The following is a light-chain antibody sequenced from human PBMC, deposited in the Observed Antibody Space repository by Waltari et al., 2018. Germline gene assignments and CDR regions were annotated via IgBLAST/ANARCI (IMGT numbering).Light chain of an antibody. Sequence: QSVLTQPPSASGTPGQRVTISCSGSRSNIGSRTVNWYQHLPGTAPKLLIYNDDERPLGVPDRFSGSKSDTSASLGISGLQSEDEADYYCAAWDDRLNGVVFGGGAKLTVL. CDR1: RSNIGSRT. J-gene: IGLJ3*02. CDR2: NDD. CDR3: AAWDDRLNGVV. V-gene: IGLV1-44*01.